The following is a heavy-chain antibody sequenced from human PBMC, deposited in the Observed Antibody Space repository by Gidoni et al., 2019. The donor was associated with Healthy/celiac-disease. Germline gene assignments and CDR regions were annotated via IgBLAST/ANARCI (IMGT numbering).Heavy chain of an antibody. CDR3: ARDRVGYGGNSLDY. CDR2: ISSSSSTI. Sequence: EVQLVESGGGLVQPGGSLRLSCAASGFTFSSYSMNWVRQAPGKGLEWVSYISSSSSTIYYADSVKGRFTISRDNAKNSLYLQMNSLRAEDTAVYYCARDRVGYGGNSLDYWGQGTLVTVSS. D-gene: IGHD2-15*01. CDR1: GFTFSSYS. J-gene: IGHJ4*02. V-gene: IGHV3-48*01.